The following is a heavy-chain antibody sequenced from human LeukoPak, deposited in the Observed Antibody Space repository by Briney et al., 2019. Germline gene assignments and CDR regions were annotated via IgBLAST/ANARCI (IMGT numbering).Heavy chain of an antibody. CDR2: ITGSGGNT. Sequence: GGSLRLSCAASGLTFSNYAMTWVRQIPGMGLLWVAAITGSGGNTYYADSVKGRFTISRDNSKNTLYLQMNSLRAEDTAVYYCATLMRGPIGYVGYGGEDYWGQGTLVSVSS. CDR1: GLTFSNYA. D-gene: IGHD5-12*01. CDR3: ATLMRGPIGYVGYGGEDY. J-gene: IGHJ4*02. V-gene: IGHV3-23*01.